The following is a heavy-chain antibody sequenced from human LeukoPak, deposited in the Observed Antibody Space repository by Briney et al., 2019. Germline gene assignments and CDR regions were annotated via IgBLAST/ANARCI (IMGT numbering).Heavy chain of an antibody. CDR1: GGSFSGYY. CDR3: ARGPYYYGSGSYLYYYGMDV. J-gene: IGHJ6*04. V-gene: IGHV4-34*01. D-gene: IGHD3-10*01. Sequence: SETLSLTCAVYGGSFSGYYWSWIRQPPGKGLEWIGEINHSGSTNYNPSLKSRVTISVDTSKNQFSLKLSSVTAADTAVYYCARGPYYYGSGSYLYYYGMDVWGKGNTVTVSS. CDR2: INHSGST.